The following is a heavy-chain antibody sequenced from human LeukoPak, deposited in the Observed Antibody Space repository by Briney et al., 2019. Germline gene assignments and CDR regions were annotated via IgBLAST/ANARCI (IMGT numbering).Heavy chain of an antibody. CDR3: ARSEGASMRDY. Sequence: ASVKVSCKASGYTFTGFYIHWVRQAPGQGLEWMGWISPDSGGTNYAQKFQGRVTMTRDTSISTAYMELSRLRSDDTAVYYCARSEGASMRDYWGQGTLVTVSS. V-gene: IGHV1-2*02. D-gene: IGHD1-26*01. CDR2: ISPDSGGT. CDR1: GYTFTGFY. J-gene: IGHJ4*02.